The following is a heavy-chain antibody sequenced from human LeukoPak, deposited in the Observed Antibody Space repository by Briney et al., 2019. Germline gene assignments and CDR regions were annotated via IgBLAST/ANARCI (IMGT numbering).Heavy chain of an antibody. D-gene: IGHD3-10*01. CDR1: GYSISSGYY. CDR2: IYHSGST. Sequence: PSETLSLTCTVSGYSISSGYYWGWIRQPPGKGLEWIGSIYHSGSTYYNPSLKSRVTISVDTSKNQFSLKLSSVTAADTAVYYCARQRRERWFGELLKTRSRYYFDYWGQGTLVTVSS. J-gene: IGHJ4*02. CDR3: ARQRRERWFGELLKTRSRYYFDY. V-gene: IGHV4-38-2*02.